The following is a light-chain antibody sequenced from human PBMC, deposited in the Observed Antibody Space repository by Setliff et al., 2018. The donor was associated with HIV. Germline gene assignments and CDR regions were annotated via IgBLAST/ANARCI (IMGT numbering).Light chain of an antibody. CDR3: SSSTSSNLGM. V-gene: IGLV2-14*01. Sequence: QSALAQPASVSGSPGQSITISCTGTSSDIGTYNYVSWYQQHPGKAPKLMIHEVSNRPSGVSNRFSGSKSGNTASLTISGFQAEDEADYYCSSSTSSNLGMFGGGTKVTVL. CDR1: SSDIGTYNY. CDR2: EVS. J-gene: IGLJ3*02.